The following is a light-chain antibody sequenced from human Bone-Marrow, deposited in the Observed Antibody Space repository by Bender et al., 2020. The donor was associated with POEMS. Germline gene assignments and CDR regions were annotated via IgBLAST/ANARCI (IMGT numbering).Light chain of an antibody. CDR1: DLGDKY. Sequence: SYEVTQPPSVSVSPGQTASITCSLDDLGDKYVAWYQQKPGQSPVLVIYQDTKRPSGIPERFSGSNSGNTATLTISGTQAMDEADYYCQAWDTYSVIFGGGTKLTVL. CDR3: QAWDTYSVI. CDR2: QDT. V-gene: IGLV3-1*01. J-gene: IGLJ2*01.